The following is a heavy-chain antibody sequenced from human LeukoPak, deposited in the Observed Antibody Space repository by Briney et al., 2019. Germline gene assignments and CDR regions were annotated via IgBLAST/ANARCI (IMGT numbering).Heavy chain of an antibody. CDR3: ARDKPGGWFDP. Sequence: SSQTLSLTCAVSAGSISSGGYSWSWLRQPPGKGLEWIGYIYHSGSTYYNPSLKSRVTISVDRSKNQFSLKLSSVTAADTAVYYCARDKPGGWFDPWGQGTLVTVSS. CDR1: AGSISSGGYS. J-gene: IGHJ5*02. D-gene: IGHD2-8*02. CDR2: IYHSGST. V-gene: IGHV4-30-2*01.